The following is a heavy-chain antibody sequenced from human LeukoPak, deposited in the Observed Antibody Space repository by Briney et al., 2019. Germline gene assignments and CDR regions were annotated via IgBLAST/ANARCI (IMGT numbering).Heavy chain of an antibody. CDR2: IIPIFGTA. CDR1: GGTFSSYA. Sequence: SVKVSCKGSGGTFSSYAISWVRPAPGQGLAWMGGIIPIFGTANYAQKFQGRVTITADKSTSTAYIELSSLRSEDTAVYYCARERRYCSSTSCFYYYYGMDVWGKGTTVTVSS. V-gene: IGHV1-69*06. D-gene: IGHD2-2*01. J-gene: IGHJ6*04. CDR3: ARERRYCSSTSCFYYYYGMDV.